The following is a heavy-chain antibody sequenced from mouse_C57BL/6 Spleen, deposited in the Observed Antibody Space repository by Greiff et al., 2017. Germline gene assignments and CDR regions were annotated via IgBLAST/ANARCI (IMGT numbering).Heavy chain of an antibody. CDR2: INPSTGGT. D-gene: IGHD1-1*01. V-gene: IGHV1-42*01. Sequence: VQLQQSGPELVKPGASVKISCKASGYSFTGYYMNWVKQSPEKSLEWIGEINPSTGGTTYNQKFKAKATLTVDKSSSTAYMQLKSLTSEDSAVYYCARRTVVADAIDYWGQGTSVTVSS. CDR1: GYSFTGYY. CDR3: ARRTVVADAIDY. J-gene: IGHJ4*01.